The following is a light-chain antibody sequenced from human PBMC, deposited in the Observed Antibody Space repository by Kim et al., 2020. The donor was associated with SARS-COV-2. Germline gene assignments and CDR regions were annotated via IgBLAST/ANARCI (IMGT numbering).Light chain of an antibody. CDR2: VGTGGIVG. V-gene: IGLV9-49*01. Sequence: CTLSSGYSNYKVDWYQQRPGKGPRFVMRVGTGGIVGSKGDGIPDRFSVLGSGLNRYLTIKNIQEEDESDYHCGADHGSGSNFVSVFGGGTQLTVL. CDR3: GADHGSGSNFVSV. J-gene: IGLJ3*02. CDR1: SGYSNYK.